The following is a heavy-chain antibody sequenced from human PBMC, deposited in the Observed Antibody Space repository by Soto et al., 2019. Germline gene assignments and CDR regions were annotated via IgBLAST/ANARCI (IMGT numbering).Heavy chain of an antibody. J-gene: IGHJ4*02. CDR2: ISCSGGST. D-gene: IGHD6-19*01. V-gene: IGHV3-20*03. Sequence: PGGSLRLSFAASGFIFSSYAMSWVRQAPGKGLEWVSGISCSGGSTGYADSVKGRFTISRDNAKNSLYLQMNSLRAEDTALYYCARLYSSGWYGPGRYWGQGTLVTAPQ. CDR1: GFIFSSYA. CDR3: ARLYSSGWYGPGRY.